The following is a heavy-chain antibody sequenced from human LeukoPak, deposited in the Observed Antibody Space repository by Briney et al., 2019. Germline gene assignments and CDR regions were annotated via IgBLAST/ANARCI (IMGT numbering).Heavy chain of an antibody. CDR3: ARHVPGSSSWYPNWFDP. CDR2: IYPGDSDT. V-gene: IGHV5-51*01. CDR1: GYSFTSYW. Sequence: GESLKISCKGSGYSFTSYWIGWVRQMPGKGLEWMGIIYPGDSDTRYSPSFQGQVTISADKSISTAYLQWSSLKASDTAMYYCARHVPGSSSWYPNWFDPWGQGTLVTVSS. D-gene: IGHD6-13*01. J-gene: IGHJ5*02.